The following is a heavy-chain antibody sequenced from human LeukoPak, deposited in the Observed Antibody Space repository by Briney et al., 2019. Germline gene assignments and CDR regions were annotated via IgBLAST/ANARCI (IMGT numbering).Heavy chain of an antibody. CDR2: VHLSGRT. CDR1: CGSISSYY. J-gene: IGHJ4*02. V-gene: IGHV4-59*12. Sequence: SETLSLTCTLSCGSISSYYWSWIRQPPGEGLDWMGEVHLSGRTNYNPSLESRVTMSVDMSESHISLRLTSVTAADTAVYYCAREGGPYRPLDYSGQGTLVTVSS. CDR3: AREGGPYRPLDY.